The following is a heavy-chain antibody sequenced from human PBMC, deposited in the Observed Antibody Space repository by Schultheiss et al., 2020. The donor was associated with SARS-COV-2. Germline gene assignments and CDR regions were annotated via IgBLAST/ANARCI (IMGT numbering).Heavy chain of an antibody. CDR1: GGSISSYY. Sequence: SETLSLTCTVSGGSISSYYWSWIRQPPGKGLEWIGEINHSGSTNYNPSLKSRVTISVDTSKNQFSLKLSSVTAADTAVYYCAIKGAVARHGFDYWGQGTLVTVSS. J-gene: IGHJ4*02. D-gene: IGHD6-19*01. CDR2: INHSGST. CDR3: AIKGAVARHGFDY. V-gene: IGHV4-34*01.